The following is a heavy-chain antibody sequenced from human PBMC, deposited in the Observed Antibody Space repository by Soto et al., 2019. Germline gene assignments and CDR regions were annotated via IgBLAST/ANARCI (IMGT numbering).Heavy chain of an antibody. CDR2: INPNSGGT. D-gene: IGHD6-13*01. J-gene: IGHJ4*02. CDR1: GYTFTGYY. V-gene: IGHV1-2*04. CDR3: ARDGLDFMAAAGTPPDY. Sequence: GASVKVSCKAAGYTFTGYYMHWVRQAPGQGLEWMGWINPNSGGTNYAQKFQGWVTMTRDTSISTAYMELSRLRSDDTAVYYCARDGLDFMAAAGTPPDYWGQGTLVTVSS.